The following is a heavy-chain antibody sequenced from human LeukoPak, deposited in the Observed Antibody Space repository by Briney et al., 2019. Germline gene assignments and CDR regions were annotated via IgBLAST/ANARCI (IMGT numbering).Heavy chain of an antibody. D-gene: IGHD5-24*01. CDR1: GFTFSSYA. CDR2: ISYDGSNK. CDR3: ARDAIGTGDAEMATITGFDY. Sequence: GGSLRLSCAVSGFTFSSYAMHWVRQAPGKGLEWVAVISYDGSNKYYADSVKGRFTISRDNSKNTLYLQMNSLRAEDTAVYYCARDAIGTGDAEMATITGFDYWGQGTLVTVSS. V-gene: IGHV3-30-3*01. J-gene: IGHJ4*02.